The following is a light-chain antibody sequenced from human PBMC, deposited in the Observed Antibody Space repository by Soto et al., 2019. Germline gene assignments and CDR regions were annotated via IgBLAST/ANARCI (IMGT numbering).Light chain of an antibody. CDR2: GAS. V-gene: IGKV3-20*01. J-gene: IGKJ3*01. Sequence: EIVLTQSPGTLSLSPGERATLSCRASQSVSSSYLAWYQQKPGQAPRLLIHGASNRATGIPDRFSGSGSGTDFTLTISRLEPEDFAVYYCQQYGSSIFTFGPGTKVDIK. CDR1: QSVSSSY. CDR3: QQYGSSIFT.